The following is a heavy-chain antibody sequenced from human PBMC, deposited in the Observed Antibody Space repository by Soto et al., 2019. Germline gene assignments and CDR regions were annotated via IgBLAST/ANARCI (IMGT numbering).Heavy chain of an antibody. J-gene: IGHJ4*02. D-gene: IGHD6-19*01. Sequence: QGQLAQSGAEVKKPGASVKVSCKASGYTFTSYAIHWVRQAPGQRLEWMGWINAGNGNTKFSQKCQHRVTITTDTSASTAYMELSSLRPEDTAVYYGARDGAVAGDSNFDYWGQGTLVTVSS. V-gene: IGHV1-3*01. CDR2: INAGNGNT. CDR3: ARDGAVAGDSNFDY. CDR1: GYTFTSYA.